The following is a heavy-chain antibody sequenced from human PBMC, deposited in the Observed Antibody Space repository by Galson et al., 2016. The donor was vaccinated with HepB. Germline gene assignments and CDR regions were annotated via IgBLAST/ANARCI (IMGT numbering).Heavy chain of an antibody. CDR1: GFTFSSYD. V-gene: IGHV3-13*01. J-gene: IGHJ4*02. CDR2: IGIAGDT. D-gene: IGHD1-26*01. CDR3: ARGSYWLLQHGDYFDY. Sequence: SLRLSCAASGFTFSSYDMLWVRQAAGRGLEWVSLIGIAGDTYYPGSVKGRFTISRDNAKNSLYLQMNSLRAEDTAVYYCARGSYWLLQHGDYFDYWGQGTLVTVSS.